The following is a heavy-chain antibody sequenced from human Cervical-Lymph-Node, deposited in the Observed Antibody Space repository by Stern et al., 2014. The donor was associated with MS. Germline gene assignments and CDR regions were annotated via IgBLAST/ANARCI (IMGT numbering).Heavy chain of an antibody. CDR3: ARMGAGYSYAVPDY. Sequence: ESGPALVKPTQTLTLTCTFSGFSLSTSGMCVSWIRQPPGKALEWLARIDWDDDKYYSTSLKTRLTISKDTSKNQVVLTMTNMDPVDTATYYCARMGAGYSYAVPDYWGQGTLVTVSS. J-gene: IGHJ4*02. CDR2: IDWDDDK. CDR1: GFSLSTSGMC. V-gene: IGHV2-70*11. D-gene: IGHD5-18*01.